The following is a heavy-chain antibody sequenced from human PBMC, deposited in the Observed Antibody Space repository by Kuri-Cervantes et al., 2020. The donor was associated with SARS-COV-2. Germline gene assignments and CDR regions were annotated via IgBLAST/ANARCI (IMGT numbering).Heavy chain of an antibody. D-gene: IGHD3-22*01. J-gene: IGHJ6*02. CDR3: ARRKMIYYDSSGYGGGGMVV. CDR1: GYGFTSYW. Sequence: GESLKISCKGSGYGFTSYWIGWVRQMPGKGLEWMGIIYPGDSDTRYSPSFQGQVTISADKSISTAYLQWSSLKASDTAMYYCARRKMIYYDSSGYGGGGMVVWGQGTTVTVSS. V-gene: IGHV5-51*01. CDR2: IYPGDSDT.